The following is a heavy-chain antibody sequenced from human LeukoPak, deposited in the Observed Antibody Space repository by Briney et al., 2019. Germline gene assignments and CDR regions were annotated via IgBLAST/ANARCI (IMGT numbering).Heavy chain of an antibody. CDR1: GFIFSDYY. J-gene: IGHJ4*02. V-gene: IGHV3-11*04. Sequence: SGGSLRLSCAASGFIFSDYYMSWIRQAPGKGLEWVSFISSGGTTIYYADSVKGRFTISRDNAKNSLYLQMNSLRAEDTAVYYCARAITNYGYIFDYWGQGTLVTVSS. CDR3: ARAITNYGYIFDY. D-gene: IGHD5-18*01. CDR2: ISSGGTTI.